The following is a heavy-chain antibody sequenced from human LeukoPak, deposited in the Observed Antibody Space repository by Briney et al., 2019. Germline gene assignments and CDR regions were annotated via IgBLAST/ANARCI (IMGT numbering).Heavy chain of an antibody. J-gene: IGHJ4*02. CDR2: TSPRSGNT. CDR3: ARVGTYYYDSSGYYLDY. Sequence: ASVKVSCKASGYTFSSYDIIWVRQAAGQGLEWMGWTSPRSGNTQYTQKFQGRVTITWNTSINTVYMDLSSLRSDDTAVYYCARVGTYYYDSSGYYLDYWGQGTLVTVSS. D-gene: IGHD3-22*01. V-gene: IGHV1-8*01. CDR1: GYTFSSYD.